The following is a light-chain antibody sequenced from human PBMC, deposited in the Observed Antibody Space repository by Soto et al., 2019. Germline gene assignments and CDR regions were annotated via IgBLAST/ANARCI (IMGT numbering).Light chain of an antibody. V-gene: IGKV1-5*01. Sequence: DIQMSQAPSTLSASVGDRVTITCRASHSISSSLAWYQQKPGRAPNLLIYDTSISESGVPSSFSGSGSGTEFTLTLSSLQPDDFATYYCQQYSNYPRTFGQGTKVDIK. CDR1: HSISSS. CDR3: QQYSNYPRT. CDR2: DTS. J-gene: IGKJ1*01.